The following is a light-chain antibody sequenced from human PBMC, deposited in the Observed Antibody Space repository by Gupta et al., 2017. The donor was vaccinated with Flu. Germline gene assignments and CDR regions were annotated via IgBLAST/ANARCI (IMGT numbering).Light chain of an antibody. CDR1: SSDVGGYNY. V-gene: IGLV2-11*01. CDR2: DVS. Sequence: QSALTQPRSVSGSPGQSVTISCTGTSSDVGGYNYVSWYQQHPGKAPKLMIYDVSKRPSGVPERGAGSNSGTKDSLNISGLQAEDEADDDCCSYAGRYTCVFGGGTKLTGL. J-gene: IGLJ3*02. CDR3: CSYAGRYTCV.